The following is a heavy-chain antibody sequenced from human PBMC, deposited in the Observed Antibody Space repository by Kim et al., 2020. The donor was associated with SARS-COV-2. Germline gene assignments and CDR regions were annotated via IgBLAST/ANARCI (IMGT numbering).Heavy chain of an antibody. Sequence: GGSLRLSCAASGFTFSSYAMHWVRQAPGKGLEWVAVISYDGSNKYYADSVKGRFTISRDNSKNTLYLQMNSLRAEDTAVYYCARVRAGYCTNGVGCGMDVWGQGTTVTVSS. D-gene: IGHD2-8*01. V-gene: IGHV3-30-3*01. J-gene: IGHJ6*02. CDR3: ARVRAGYCTNGVGCGMDV. CDR1: GFTFSSYA. CDR2: ISYDGSNK.